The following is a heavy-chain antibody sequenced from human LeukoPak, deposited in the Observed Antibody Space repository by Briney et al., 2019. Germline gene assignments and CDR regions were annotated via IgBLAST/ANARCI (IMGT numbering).Heavy chain of an antibody. J-gene: IGHJ5*02. CDR1: GFSINTGHY. CDR3: ARDLRTFHYYDSSGTRLVGWFDP. V-gene: IGHV4-38-2*02. D-gene: IGHD3-22*01. CDR2: VYHSGSA. Sequence: SETLSLTCTVSGFSINTGHYWGWIRQSPGKGLEWIGSVYHSGSAYYSPSLKSRVTISMDVSKKQFSLKLTSVTAADTAVYYCARDLRTFHYYDSSGTRLVGWFDPWGQGTPVTVSS.